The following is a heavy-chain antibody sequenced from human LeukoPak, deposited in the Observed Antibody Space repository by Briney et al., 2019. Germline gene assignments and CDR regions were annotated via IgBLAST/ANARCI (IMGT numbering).Heavy chain of an antibody. CDR2: INHSGST. V-gene: IGHV4-34*01. CDR3: AREDRVITFGGVIAPYWYFDL. CDR1: GGSFSGYY. D-gene: IGHD3-16*02. J-gene: IGHJ2*01. Sequence: PSETLSLTCAVYGGSFSGYYWSWIRQPPGKGLEWIGEINHSGSTNYNPSLKSRVTISVDTSKNQFSLKLSSVTAADTAVYYCAREDRVITFGGVIAPYWYFDLWGRGTLVTVSS.